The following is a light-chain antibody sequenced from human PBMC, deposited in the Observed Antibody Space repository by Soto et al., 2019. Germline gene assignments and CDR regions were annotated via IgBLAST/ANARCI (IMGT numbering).Light chain of an antibody. CDR1: SSDVGGYKY. Sequence: QSALTQPPSVSGSPGQSVTISCTGTSSDVGGYKYVSWYQQHPGKAPKLLIYEATQRPSGVPDRFSGSKSGNTASLTVSGLQAEDEADYYCSSYADSNNLLFGGGTKLTVL. CDR3: SSYADSNNLL. J-gene: IGLJ3*02. CDR2: EAT. V-gene: IGLV2-8*01.